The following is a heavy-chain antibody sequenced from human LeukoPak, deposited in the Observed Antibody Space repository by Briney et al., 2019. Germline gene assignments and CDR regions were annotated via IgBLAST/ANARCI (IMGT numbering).Heavy chain of an antibody. CDR3: ARVSGGRWLQSFDY. D-gene: IGHD5-24*01. CDR1: GFTFDDYA. V-gene: IGHV3-21*01. Sequence: PGGSLRLSCAASGFTFDDYAMNWVRQAPGKGLEWVSSISSSSSYIYYADSVKGRFTISRDNAKNSLYLQMNSLRAEDTAVYYCARVSGGRWLQSFDYWGQGTLVTVSS. J-gene: IGHJ4*02. CDR2: ISSSSSYI.